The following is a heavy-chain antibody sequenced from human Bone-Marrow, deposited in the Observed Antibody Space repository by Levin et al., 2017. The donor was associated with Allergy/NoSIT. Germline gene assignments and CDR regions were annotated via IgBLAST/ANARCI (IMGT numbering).Heavy chain of an antibody. Sequence: GESLKISCAASGFNFSTYNMNWVRQAPGKALEWVSSINSGSTDIYYADSLKGRFTISRDNAENSLYLQMNGLRAGDTAVYYCARDRTYGILRNYGMDVWGQGPRSPSP. V-gene: IGHV3-21*01. CDR3: ARDRTYGILRNYGMDV. CDR2: INSGSTDI. D-gene: IGHD3-9*01. CDR1: GFNFSTYN. J-gene: IGHJ6*02.